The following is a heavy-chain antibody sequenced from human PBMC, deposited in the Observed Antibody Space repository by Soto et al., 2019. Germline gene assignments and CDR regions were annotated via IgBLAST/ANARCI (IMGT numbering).Heavy chain of an antibody. D-gene: IGHD6-13*01. J-gene: IGHJ4*02. V-gene: IGHV4-31*03. Sequence: SETLSLTCTVSGGSISSGGYYWSWIRQHPGKGLEWIGYIYYSGSTYYNPSLKSRVTISVDTSKNQFSLKLSSVTAADTAVYYCARVAYSSSWYGGSYEFDYWGQGTLVTVSS. CDR2: IYYSGST. CDR3: ARVAYSSSWYGGSYEFDY. CDR1: GGSISSGGYY.